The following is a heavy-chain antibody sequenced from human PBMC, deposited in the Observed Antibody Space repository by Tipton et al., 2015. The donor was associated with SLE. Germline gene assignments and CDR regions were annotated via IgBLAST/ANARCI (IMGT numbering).Heavy chain of an antibody. J-gene: IGHJ4*02. V-gene: IGHV4-34*01. Sequence: TLSLTCAVYGGSFSGYYWSWIRQPPGKGLEWIGEINHSGSTYYNPSLKSRVTISVDTSKNQFSLKLSSVTAADTAVYYCARTYYDFWSAEGYFDYWGQGTLVTVSS. CDR1: GGSFSGYY. CDR3: ARTYYDFWSAEGYFDY. CDR2: INHSGST. D-gene: IGHD3-3*01.